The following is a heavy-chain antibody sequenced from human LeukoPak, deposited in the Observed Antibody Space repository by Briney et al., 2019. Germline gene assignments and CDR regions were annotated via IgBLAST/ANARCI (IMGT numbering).Heavy chain of an antibody. CDR2: IYYSGST. Sequence: SETLSLTCTVSGGSISSSSYYWGWIRQPPGKGLEWIGSIYYSGSTYYNPSLKSRVTISVDTSKNQFSLKLSSVTAADTAVYYCASPPYSFDSSGYYWPSAFEIWGQGIMVTVSS. V-gene: IGHV4-39*01. D-gene: IGHD3-22*01. CDR3: ASPPYSFDSSGYYWPSAFEI. CDR1: GGSISSSSYY. J-gene: IGHJ3*02.